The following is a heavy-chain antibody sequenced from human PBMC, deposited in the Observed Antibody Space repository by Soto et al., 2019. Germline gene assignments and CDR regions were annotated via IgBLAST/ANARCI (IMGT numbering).Heavy chain of an antibody. D-gene: IGHD7-27*01. Sequence: GGSLRLSCAASGFTFDYYAMHGVRQAPGKGLEWVSGVSWNSGSVNYADSVKGRFTISRDNAKNSLYLQIDSLRTEDTALYYCTKETQANLGTGGFDFWGQGALVTVSS. V-gene: IGHV3-9*01. CDR2: VSWNSGSV. CDR3: TKETQANLGTGGFDF. CDR1: GFTFDYYA. J-gene: IGHJ4*02.